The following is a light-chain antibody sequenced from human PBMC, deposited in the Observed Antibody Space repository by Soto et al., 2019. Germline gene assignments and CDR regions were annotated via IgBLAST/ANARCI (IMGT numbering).Light chain of an antibody. CDR1: SSNIGAGYD. V-gene: IGLV1-40*01. J-gene: IGLJ3*02. CDR2: GNT. Sequence: QSVLTQPPSVSGAPGQRGTISCTGSSSNIGAGYDVHWYQQLPGTAPKLLIFGNTNRPSGVPDRFSGSKSGTSASLAITGLQAEDEADYYCQSYDSSLSGSLFGGGTKVTVL. CDR3: QSYDSSLSGSL.